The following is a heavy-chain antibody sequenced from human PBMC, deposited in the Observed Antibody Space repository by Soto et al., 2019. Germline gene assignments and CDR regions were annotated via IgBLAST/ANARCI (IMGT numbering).Heavy chain of an antibody. Sequence: GGSLRLSCAASGFTFSNAWMSWVRQAPGKGLEWVGRIKSKTDGGTTDYAAPVKGRFTISRDDSKNTLYLQMNSLKTEDTAVYYCSTDRTWGSYWYFDLWGRGTLVTVSS. D-gene: IGHD7-27*01. CDR3: STDRTWGSYWYFDL. CDR2: IKSKTDGGTT. V-gene: IGHV3-15*01. CDR1: GFTFSNAW. J-gene: IGHJ2*01.